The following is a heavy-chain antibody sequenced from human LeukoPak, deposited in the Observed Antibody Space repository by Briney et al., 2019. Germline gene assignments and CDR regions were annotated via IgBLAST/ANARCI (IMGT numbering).Heavy chain of an antibody. CDR2: LNRDGSHK. J-gene: IGHJ4*02. Sequence: PGGSLRLSCAASGFIFTEYSMSWVRQAPGKGLEWVANLNRDGSHKNYADSVKGRFTISRDNSQNSVYLQMNSLRGDDTALYYCARTRWPEDYWGQGTLVTVSS. V-gene: IGHV3-7*01. CDR3: ARTRWPEDY. CDR1: GFIFTEYS. D-gene: IGHD4-23*01.